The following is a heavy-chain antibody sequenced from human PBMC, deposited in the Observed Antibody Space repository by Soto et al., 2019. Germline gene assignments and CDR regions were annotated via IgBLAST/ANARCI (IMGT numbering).Heavy chain of an antibody. J-gene: IGHJ4*02. CDR3: ATDLFPDYAVALVTFRPADY. D-gene: IGHD2-21*02. V-gene: IGHV1-24*01. Sequence: QVELVQSGAEVKKPGASVKVSCKVSGYTLTELSMHWVRQAPGKGLEWMGVFDAEDGAASYAQNFQGRVTMTVDTSTHTAYMEVTSLRSEDTAVSYCATDLFPDYAVALVTFRPADYWGQGTQVTVSS. CDR2: FDAEDGAA. CDR1: GYTLTELS.